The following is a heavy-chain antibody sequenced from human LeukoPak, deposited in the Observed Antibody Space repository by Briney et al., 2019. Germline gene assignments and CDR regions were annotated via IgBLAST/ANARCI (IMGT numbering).Heavy chain of an antibody. CDR3: ARTDDSSGYRDAFDI. D-gene: IGHD3-22*01. CDR1: GYTFTGYY. Sequence: ASVKVSCKASGYTFTGYYMHWVRQAPGQGLEWMGRINPNSGGTNYAQKFQGRVTMTRDTSISTAYMEPSRLRSDDTAVYYCARTDDSSGYRDAFDIWGQGTMVTVSS. CDR2: INPNSGGT. V-gene: IGHV1-2*06. J-gene: IGHJ3*02.